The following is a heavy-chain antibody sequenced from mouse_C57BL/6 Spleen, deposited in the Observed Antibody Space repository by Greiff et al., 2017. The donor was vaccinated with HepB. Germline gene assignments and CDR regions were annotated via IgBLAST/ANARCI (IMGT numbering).Heavy chain of an antibody. V-gene: IGHV1-26*01. J-gene: IGHJ2*01. CDR2: INPNNGGT. Sequence: VQLQQSGPELVKPGASVKISCKASGYTFTDYYMNWVKQSHGKSLEWIGDINPNNGGTSYNQKFKGKATLTVDKSSSTAYMELRSLTSEDSAVYYCARKSRGYGYFDYWGQGTTLTVSS. D-gene: IGHD3-2*02. CDR3: ARKSRGYGYFDY. CDR1: GYTFTDYY.